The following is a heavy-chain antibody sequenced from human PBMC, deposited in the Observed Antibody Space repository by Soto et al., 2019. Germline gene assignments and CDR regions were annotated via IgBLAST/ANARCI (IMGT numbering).Heavy chain of an antibody. CDR2: IYYSGTT. D-gene: IGHD1-26*01. J-gene: IGHJ4*02. CDR3: ARREIHGPIDY. CDR1: GYSISSSNW. V-gene: IGHV4-28*01. Sequence: QVQLQESGPGLVKPSDTLSLTCAVSGYSISSSNWWGWIRQPPGKGLEWIGYIYYSGTTYYNPSLKGRVTMAVDTSKTQFSLKLTSVTAVDTAVYYCARREIHGPIDYWGQGTLVTVSS.